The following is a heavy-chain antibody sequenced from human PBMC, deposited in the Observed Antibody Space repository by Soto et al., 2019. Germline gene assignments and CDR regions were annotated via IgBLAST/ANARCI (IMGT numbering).Heavy chain of an antibody. V-gene: IGHV4-38-2*01. CDR2: IYHSGST. D-gene: IGHD6-19*01. J-gene: IGHJ4*02. CDR1: GYSIRSGYY. Sequence: SETLSLPCSVSGYSIRSGYYWGWIRQPPGKGLEWIGSIYHSGSTYYNPSLKSRVTISVDTSKNQFSLKLSSVTAADTAVYYCATPPDPYSSGLFEYWGQGNLVNVSS. CDR3: ATPPDPYSSGLFEY.